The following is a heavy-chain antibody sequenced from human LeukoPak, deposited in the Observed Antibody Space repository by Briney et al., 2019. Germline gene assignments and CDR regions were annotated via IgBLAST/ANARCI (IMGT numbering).Heavy chain of an antibody. CDR1: GYTFTGYY. V-gene: IGHV1-2*04. CDR2: INPNSGGT. Sequence: GASVKVSCKASGYTFTGYYMHWVRQAPGQALEWMGWINPNSGGTNYAQKFQGWVTMTRGTSISTAYMELSRLRSDDTAVYYCARYGSGSPGDAFDIWGQGTMVTVSS. CDR3: ARYGSGSPGDAFDI. D-gene: IGHD3-10*01. J-gene: IGHJ3*02.